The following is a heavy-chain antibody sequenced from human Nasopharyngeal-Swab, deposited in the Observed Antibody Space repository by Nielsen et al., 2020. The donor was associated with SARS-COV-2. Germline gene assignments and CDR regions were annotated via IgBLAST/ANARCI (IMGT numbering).Heavy chain of an antibody. D-gene: IGHD3-3*01. J-gene: IGHJ6*02. CDR3: ARDGLDYDFWSAYFMDV. CDR2: ISNSSSYI. Sequence: GESLKISCAASGFTINNCNFNWVRQAPGKGLEWVSTISNSSSYIYYADSVKGRFTISRDNAKNSLYLQMNSLRAEDTAVYYCARDGLDYDFWSAYFMDVWGQGTTVTVSS. CDR1: GFTINNCN. V-gene: IGHV3-21*01.